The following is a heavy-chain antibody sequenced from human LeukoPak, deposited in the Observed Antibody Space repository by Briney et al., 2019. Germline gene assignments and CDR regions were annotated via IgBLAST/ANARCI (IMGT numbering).Heavy chain of an antibody. J-gene: IGHJ5*02. Sequence: SETLSLTCTVSGGSLSRYYWSWIRQPAGRGLEWMGYIYYSGSPTYNPSLRSGVTISLDTSRNQFSLKLSSLTAADTAVYYCAGALGGYDRWFDPWNRGTLVTVSS. CDR2: IYYSGSP. V-gene: IGHV4-59*01. CDR3: AGALGGYDRWFDP. D-gene: IGHD5-12*01. CDR1: GGSLSRYY.